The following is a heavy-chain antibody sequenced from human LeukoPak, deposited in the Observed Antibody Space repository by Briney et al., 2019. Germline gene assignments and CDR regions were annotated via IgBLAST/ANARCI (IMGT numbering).Heavy chain of an antibody. Sequence: GGSLRLSCAASGFTFSITYMAWVRQAPGKGLEWVSVIYGGGDAYYADSVKGRLTIARDNSKNTLYLQMNSLRAEDTAVYYRARNFNHFDYWGQGTLVTVSS. D-gene: IGHD1-14*01. V-gene: IGHV3-66*01. CDR2: IYGGGDA. CDR3: ARNFNHFDY. J-gene: IGHJ4*02. CDR1: GFTFSITY.